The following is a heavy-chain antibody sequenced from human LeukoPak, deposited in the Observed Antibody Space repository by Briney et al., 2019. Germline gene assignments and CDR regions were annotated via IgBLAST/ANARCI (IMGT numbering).Heavy chain of an antibody. J-gene: IGHJ3*02. CDR1: GFTFSRYE. D-gene: IGHD6-13*01. V-gene: IGHV3-48*03. Sequence: GGSLRLSCAASGFTFSRYEMNRVRQAPGKGLEWVSYISSSGATIYYADSVKGRFTISRDSAKNSLYLQMISLGPEDMAVYYCARANSSWYAAFDIWGQGTMVSVSS. CDR2: ISSSGATI. CDR3: ARANSSWYAAFDI.